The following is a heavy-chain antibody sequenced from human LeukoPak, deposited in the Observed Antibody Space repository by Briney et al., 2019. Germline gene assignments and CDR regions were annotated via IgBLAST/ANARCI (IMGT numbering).Heavy chain of an antibody. CDR1: GFTISSYA. V-gene: IGHV3-30*04. CDR2: VSHDGIKQ. CDR3: AKDRGSGWPQFDY. D-gene: IGHD6-19*01. J-gene: IGHJ4*02. Sequence: GGSLRLSCAASGFTISSYAMHWVRQAPGKGLEWLAIVSHDGIKQNYADSVKGRFTISRDKSKNTLFLQMNSLRAEDTAVYYCAKDRGSGWPQFDYWGQGTLVTVSS.